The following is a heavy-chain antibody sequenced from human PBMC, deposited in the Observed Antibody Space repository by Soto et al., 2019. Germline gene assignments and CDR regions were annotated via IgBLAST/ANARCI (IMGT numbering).Heavy chain of an antibody. CDR3: AKALRPSLNFFYYMDV. CDR1: GFTFGSYA. Sequence: EVQLLESGGGLVQPGGSLRLSCVVSGFTFGSYAMSWVRQAPEKGPEWVAILGGNGFTTYYAASVKGRFTISGDKSKSTRFLQMNSLRADDTGVYYCAKALRPSLNFFYYMDVWGRGTSVTVSS. D-gene: IGHD2-2*01. J-gene: IGHJ6*03. V-gene: IGHV3-23*01. CDR2: LGGNGFTT.